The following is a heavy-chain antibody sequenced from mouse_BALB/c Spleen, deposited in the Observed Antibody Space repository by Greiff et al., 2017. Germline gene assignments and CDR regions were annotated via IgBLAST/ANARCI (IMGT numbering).Heavy chain of an antibody. CDR1: GYTFTSYT. D-gene: IGHD2-14*01. Sequence: VQGVESGAELARPGASVKMSCKASGYTFTSYTMHWVKQRPGQGLEWIGYINPSSGYTNYNQKFKDKATLTADKSSSTAYMQLSSLTSEDSAVYYCARDRFTYFDVWGAGTTVTVSS. V-gene: IGHV1-4*01. CDR3: ARDRFTYFDV. CDR2: INPSSGYT. J-gene: IGHJ1*01.